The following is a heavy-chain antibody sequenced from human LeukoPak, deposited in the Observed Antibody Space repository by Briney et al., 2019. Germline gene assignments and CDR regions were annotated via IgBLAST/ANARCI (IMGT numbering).Heavy chain of an antibody. CDR3: ARGKFGELLPSMNWFDP. J-gene: IGHJ5*02. Sequence: SETLSLTCTVSGGSISSYYWSWIRQPAGKGLEWIGRIYTSGSTNYNPSLKSRVTMSVDTSKNQFSLKLSSVTAADTAVYYCARGKFGELLPSMNWFDPWGQGTLVTVSS. CDR1: GGSISSYY. CDR2: IYTSGST. D-gene: IGHD3-10*01. V-gene: IGHV4-4*07.